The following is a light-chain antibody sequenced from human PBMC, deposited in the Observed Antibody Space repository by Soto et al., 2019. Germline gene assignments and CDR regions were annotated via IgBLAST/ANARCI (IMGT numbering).Light chain of an antibody. CDR3: QQFGRSPRFT. Sequence: ETVMTQSPATLSVSPVERVTLSCRASQSVGSKVAWNQQKPGQAPSLLIYGASSRATGIPERFSGSGSGTDFTLTINRLEPEDFAVYYCQQFGRSPRFTFGPGTKVDIK. CDR1: QSVGSK. CDR2: GAS. J-gene: IGKJ3*01. V-gene: IGKV3-20*01.